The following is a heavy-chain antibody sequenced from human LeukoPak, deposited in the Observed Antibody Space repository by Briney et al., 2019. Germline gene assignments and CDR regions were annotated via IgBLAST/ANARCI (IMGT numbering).Heavy chain of an antibody. CDR3: ARQPSIAAAGDY. Sequence: SETLSLTCAVYGGSFSGYYWSWIRQPPGKGLEWIGEINHSGSTNYNPSLRSRVTISVDTSKNQFSLKLSSVTAADTAVYYCARQPSIAAAGDYWGQGTLVTVSS. J-gene: IGHJ4*02. CDR2: INHSGST. D-gene: IGHD6-13*01. CDR1: GGSFSGYY. V-gene: IGHV4-34*01.